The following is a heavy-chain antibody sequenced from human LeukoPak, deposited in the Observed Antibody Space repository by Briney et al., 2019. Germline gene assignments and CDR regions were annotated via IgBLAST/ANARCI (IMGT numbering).Heavy chain of an antibody. CDR2: ISSSSSTI. V-gene: IGHV3-48*04. D-gene: IGHD1-26*01. J-gene: IGHJ4*02. CDR3: AKDYGMGIVGGFDY. Sequence: GGSLRLSCAASGFTFSSYSMNWVRQAPGKGLEWVSYISSSSSTIYYADSVKGRFTISRDNAKNSLYLQMNSLRAEDTALYYCAKDYGMGIVGGFDYWGQGTLVTVSS. CDR1: GFTFSSYS.